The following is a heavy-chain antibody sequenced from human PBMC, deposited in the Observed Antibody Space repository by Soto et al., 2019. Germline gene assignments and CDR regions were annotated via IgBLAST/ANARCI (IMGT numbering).Heavy chain of an antibody. D-gene: IGHD2-2*01. Sequence: GGSLRLSCAASGFTFSSYAMSWVRQAPGKGLEWVSAISGSGGSTYYADSVKGRFTISRDNSKNTLYLQMNSLRAEDTAVYYCAKDLVRDIVVVPAAGLFDYWGQGTLVTVSS. V-gene: IGHV3-23*01. CDR3: AKDLVRDIVVVPAAGLFDY. J-gene: IGHJ4*02. CDR2: ISGSGGST. CDR1: GFTFSSYA.